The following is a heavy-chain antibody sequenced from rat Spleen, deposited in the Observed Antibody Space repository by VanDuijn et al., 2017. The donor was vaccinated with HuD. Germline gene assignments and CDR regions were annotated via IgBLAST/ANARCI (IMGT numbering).Heavy chain of an antibody. CDR3: ARGGGRFAY. V-gene: IGHV4-2*01. CDR2: INKDSRTI. Sequence: EVKLVESGGGLVQPGRSLKLSCAASGFNFNAYWMGWVRQAPGKGLEWHGDINKDSRTINYTPSLKDKFTISRDNAQNTLYLQMSKLGSEDTAIYYCARGGGRFAYWGQGTLVTVSS. J-gene: IGHJ3*01. CDR1: GFNFNAYW. D-gene: IGHD4-3*01.